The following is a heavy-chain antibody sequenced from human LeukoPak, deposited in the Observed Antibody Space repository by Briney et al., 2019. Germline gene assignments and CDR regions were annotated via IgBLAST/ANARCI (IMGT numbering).Heavy chain of an antibody. D-gene: IGHD6-19*01. V-gene: IGHV1-69*04. Sequence: SVKVSCKASGGTFSSYAISWVRQAPGQGLEWMGRIIPILGIANYAQKLQGRVTMTTDTSTSTAYMEPRSLRSDDTAVYYCARESLAVAGTYFDYWGQGTLVTVSS. CDR1: GGTFSSYA. J-gene: IGHJ4*02. CDR2: IIPILGIA. CDR3: ARESLAVAGTYFDY.